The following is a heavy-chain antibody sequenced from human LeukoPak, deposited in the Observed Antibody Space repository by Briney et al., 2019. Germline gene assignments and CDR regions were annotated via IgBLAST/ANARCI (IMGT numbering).Heavy chain of an antibody. CDR1: GFTVTTNY. D-gene: IGHD3-22*01. CDR3: TRDEELNDRSPFDY. Sequence: GGSLRLSCAASGFTVTTNYMTWVRQAPGKGLEHVSVMYNNGNTYYPDSVKGRFTISRDNSKNTVYLQMNSLRAEDTAVYYCTRDEELNDRSPFDYWGQGTLVTVSS. V-gene: IGHV3-66*01. CDR2: MYNNGNT. J-gene: IGHJ4*02.